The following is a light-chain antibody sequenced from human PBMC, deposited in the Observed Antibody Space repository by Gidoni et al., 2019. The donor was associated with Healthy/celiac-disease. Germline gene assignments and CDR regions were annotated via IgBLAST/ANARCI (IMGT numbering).Light chain of an antibody. J-gene: IGKJ1*01. Sequence: DIVMTQSPLSLPVTPGEPASISCMSSQSLLHSKGYNYLDWYLQKPGQSPQLLIYLGSNRASGVTDRFSGSGSGTDFTLKISRVEAEDVGVYYCMQALQTLWTFGQXTKVEIK. V-gene: IGKV2-28*01. CDR1: QSLLHSKGYNY. CDR2: LGS. CDR3: MQALQTLWT.